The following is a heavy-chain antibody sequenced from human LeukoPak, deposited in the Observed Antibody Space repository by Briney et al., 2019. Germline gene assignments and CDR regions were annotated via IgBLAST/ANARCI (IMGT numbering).Heavy chain of an antibody. CDR3: ARNRWYPNPNYYYYYMDV. V-gene: IGHV4-59*01. CDR2: IYYSGST. CDR1: GGSISSYY. J-gene: IGHJ6*03. Sequence: SETLSLTWTVSGGSISSYYWSWIRQPPGEGLELIGYIYYSGSTNYNPSLKSRVTISVDTSKNQFSLKLSSVTAADTAVYYCARNRWYPNPNYYYYYMDVWGKRTTVTVSS. D-gene: IGHD2-15*01.